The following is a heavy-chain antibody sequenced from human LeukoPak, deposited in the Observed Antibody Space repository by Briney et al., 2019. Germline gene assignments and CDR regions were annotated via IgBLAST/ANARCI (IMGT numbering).Heavy chain of an antibody. J-gene: IGHJ1*01. V-gene: IGHV7-4-1*02. CDR1: GFTFSSYA. CDR3: AREEAYCGGDCPFQH. Sequence: GGSLRLSCAASGFTFSSYAMNWVRQAPGQGLEWMGWINTNTGNPTYAQGFTGRFVFSLDTSVSTAYLQISSLKAEDTAVYYCAREEAYCGGDCPFQHWGQGTLVTVSS. D-gene: IGHD2-21*02. CDR2: INTNTGNP.